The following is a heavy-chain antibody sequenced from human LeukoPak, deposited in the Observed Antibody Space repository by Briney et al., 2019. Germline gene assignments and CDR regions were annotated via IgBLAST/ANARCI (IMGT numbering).Heavy chain of an antibody. D-gene: IGHD1-26*01. CDR2: ISSSSSTI. Sequence: GGSLRLSCAASGFTFSSYSMNWVRQAPGKGLEWVSYISSSSSTIYYADSVKGRFTISRDNAKNSLYLQKNSLRDEDTAVYYCARKGGSYTGKFDYWGQGTLVTVSS. CDR3: ARKGGSYTGKFDY. CDR1: GFTFSSYS. J-gene: IGHJ4*02. V-gene: IGHV3-48*02.